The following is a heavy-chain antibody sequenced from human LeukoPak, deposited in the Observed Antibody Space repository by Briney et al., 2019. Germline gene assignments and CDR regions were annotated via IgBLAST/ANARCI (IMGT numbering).Heavy chain of an antibody. V-gene: IGHV4-34*01. D-gene: IGHD5-24*01. CDR3: ARVEGSLINY. CDR2: INHSGST. Sequence: SETLSLTCTVSGDSISSYYWSWIRQPPGKGLEWIGEINHSGSTNYNPSLKSRVTISVDTSKNQFSLKLSSVTAADTAVYYCARVEGSLINYRGQGTLVTVSS. J-gene: IGHJ4*02. CDR1: GDSISSYY.